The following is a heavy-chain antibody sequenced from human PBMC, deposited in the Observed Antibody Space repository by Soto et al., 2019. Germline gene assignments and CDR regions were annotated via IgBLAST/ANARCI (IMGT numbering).Heavy chain of an antibody. CDR1: VGSISSGGYC. Sequence: PSETLSLTCAVSVGSISSGGYCWSWIRQPPGKGLEWIGYIYHSGSTYYNPSLKSRVTISVDRSKNQFSLKLSSVTAADTAVYYCARADTMIDYFDYWGQGTLVTVSS. J-gene: IGHJ4*02. CDR2: IYHSGST. CDR3: ARADTMIDYFDY. V-gene: IGHV4-30-2*01. D-gene: IGHD3-22*01.